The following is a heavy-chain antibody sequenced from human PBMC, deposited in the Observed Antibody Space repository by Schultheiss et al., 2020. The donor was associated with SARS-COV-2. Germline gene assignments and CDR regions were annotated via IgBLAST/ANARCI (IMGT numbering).Heavy chain of an antibody. Sequence: SETLSLTCTVSGGSISSYYWGWIRQPPGKGLEWIGSIYYSGSTNYNPSLKSRVTISVDTSKNQFSLKLSSVTAADTAVYYCARGPLPITMIVVAMDYYYRDVWGKGTTVTVSS. D-gene: IGHD3-22*01. CDR3: ARGPLPITMIVVAMDYYYRDV. V-gene: IGHV4-59*12. CDR2: IYYSGST. CDR1: GGSISSYY. J-gene: IGHJ6*03.